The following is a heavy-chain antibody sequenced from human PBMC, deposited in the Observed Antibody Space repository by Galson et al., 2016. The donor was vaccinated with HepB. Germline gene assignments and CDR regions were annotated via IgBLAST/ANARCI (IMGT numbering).Heavy chain of an antibody. CDR3: VKDRPYGTGWYGCSES. D-gene: IGHD6-13*01. Sequence: SLRLSCAASGFTFITSVMSWVRQTPGKGLEWVSSFRGRANTQYADSVRGRFTASRDDPKGTLFLQMNSLTTDDTAVYYCVKDRPYGTGWYGCSESWGQGTLVLVSS. CDR1: GFTFITSV. J-gene: IGHJ5*02. V-gene: IGHV3-23*01. CDR2: FRGRANT.